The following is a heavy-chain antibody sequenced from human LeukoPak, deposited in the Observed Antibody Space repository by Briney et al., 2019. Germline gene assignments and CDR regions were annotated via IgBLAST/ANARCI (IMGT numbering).Heavy chain of an antibody. CDR3: ARDWNGSYGSSFDY. V-gene: IGHV1-2*06. CDR1: GYTFTGYY. J-gene: IGHJ4*02. Sequence: ASVKVSCKASGYTFTGYYMHWVRQAPGQGLEWMGRINPNSGGTNYAQKFQGRVTMTRDTSISTAYMELSRLRSDDTAVYYCARDWNGSYGSSFDYWGQGTLVTVSS. D-gene: IGHD1-26*01. CDR2: INPNSGGT.